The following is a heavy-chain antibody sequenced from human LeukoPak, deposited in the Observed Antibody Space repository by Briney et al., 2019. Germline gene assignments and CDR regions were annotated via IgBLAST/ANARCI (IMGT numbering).Heavy chain of an antibody. CDR1: GFTFSNAW. Sequence: KTGGSLRLSCAASGFTFSNAWMSWVRQAPGKGLEWVGRIKSKTDGGTTDYAAPVKGRFTISRDDSKNTLYLQMNSLKTEDTAVYYCTTGWYYPYWYFDLWGRGTLVTVSS. J-gene: IGHJ2*01. D-gene: IGHD6-13*01. CDR3: TTGWYYPYWYFDL. V-gene: IGHV3-15*01. CDR2: IKSKTDGGTT.